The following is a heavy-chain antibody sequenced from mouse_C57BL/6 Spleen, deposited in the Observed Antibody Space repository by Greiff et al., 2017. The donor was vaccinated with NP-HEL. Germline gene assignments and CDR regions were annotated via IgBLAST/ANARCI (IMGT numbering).Heavy chain of an antibody. CDR3: ARGGGPSWFAY. Sequence: EVQVVESGGGLVKPGGSLKLSCAASGFTFSDYGMHWVRQAPEKGLEWVAYISSGSSTIYYADTVKGRFTISRDNAKNTLFLQMTSLRSEDTAMYYCARGGGPSWFAYWGQGTLVTVSA. CDR1: GFTFSDYG. J-gene: IGHJ3*01. V-gene: IGHV5-17*01. CDR2: ISSGSSTI.